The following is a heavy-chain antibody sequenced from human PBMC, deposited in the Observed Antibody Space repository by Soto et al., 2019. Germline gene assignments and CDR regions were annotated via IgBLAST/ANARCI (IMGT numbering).Heavy chain of an antibody. CDR2: IHYSGST. J-gene: IGHJ6*02. CDR3: ARGLPYCTNGVCYTVDYYGMDV. D-gene: IGHD2-8*01. V-gene: IGHV4-59*12. CDR1: GGSISSYY. Sequence: SETLSLSCTVSGGSISSYYWRWIRQPPGKGREWIGYIHYSGSTNYNPSLKSRVTISVDTSKNPFSLKLSSVTAADTAVYYCARGLPYCTNGVCYTVDYYGMDVWGQGTTVT.